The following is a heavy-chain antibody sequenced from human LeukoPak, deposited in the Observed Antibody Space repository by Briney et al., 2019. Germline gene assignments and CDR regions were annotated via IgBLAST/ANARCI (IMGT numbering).Heavy chain of an antibody. D-gene: IGHD6-19*01. CDR3: ARGTYNSGWYGIDY. Sequence: PGGSLRLSCAASGFTVSSNYMSWVRQAPGKELEWVSVIYSGGTTYYADSVKGRFTISRDNSKNTVYLQMNNLRAEDTAVYYCARGTYNSGWYGIDYWGQGTLVTVSS. CDR2: IYSGGTT. J-gene: IGHJ4*02. V-gene: IGHV3-53*01. CDR1: GFTVSSNY.